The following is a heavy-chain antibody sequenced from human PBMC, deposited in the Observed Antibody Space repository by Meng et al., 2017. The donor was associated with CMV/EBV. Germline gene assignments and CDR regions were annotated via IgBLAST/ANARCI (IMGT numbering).Heavy chain of an antibody. CDR2: IIPIFGTA. CDR3: ASWYDYGMDV. J-gene: IGHJ6*02. CDR1: GGTFSSYA. V-gene: IGHV1-69*05. Sequence: SVKVSCKASGGTFSSYAISWVRQAPGQGLEWMGGIIPIFGTANYAQKFQGRVTITTDESTSTAYMGLSSLRSEDTAVYYCASWYDYGMDVWGQGTTVTVSS.